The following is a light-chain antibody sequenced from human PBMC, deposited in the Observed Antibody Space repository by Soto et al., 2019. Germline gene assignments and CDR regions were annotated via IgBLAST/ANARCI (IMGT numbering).Light chain of an antibody. CDR1: SSDVGGYKY. CDR3: SSSAVSPSA. Sequence: QSELTQPPCASGPPGQSVTISCTGSSSDVGGYKYVSWYQQHRGRAPKLMIYEVNKRPSGVPDRFSGSKSGNTASLTVSGLQSLFQARYNPSSSAVSPSALGTAPKVT. CDR2: EVN. J-gene: IGLJ1*01. V-gene: IGLV2-8*01.